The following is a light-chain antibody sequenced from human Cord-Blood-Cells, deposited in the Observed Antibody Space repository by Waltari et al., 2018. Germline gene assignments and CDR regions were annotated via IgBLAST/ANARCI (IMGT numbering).Light chain of an antibody. CDR1: SSDVGSYNL. V-gene: IGLV2-23*01. J-gene: IGLJ3*02. CDR2: EGS. Sequence: QSALTQPASVSGSPGQSITISCTGTSSDVGSYNLVSWYQQHPGKAPNLMIYEGSKRPSGVSNRFSGSKSGNTASLTIAGLQAEDEADYYCCSYAGVWVFGGGTKLTVL. CDR3: CSYAGVWV.